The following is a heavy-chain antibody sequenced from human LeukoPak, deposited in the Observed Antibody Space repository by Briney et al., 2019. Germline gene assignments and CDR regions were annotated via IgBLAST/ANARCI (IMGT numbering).Heavy chain of an antibody. Sequence: GGSLRLSCAASGFTFSSYAMSWVRQAPGKGLEWVSAITESGGGTYNADSVKGRFTISRDNSKNTLYLQMNSLRAEDTAVYYCAKVFRKDGDFHLFDYWGQGTLVTVSS. V-gene: IGHV3-23*01. CDR3: AKVFRKDGDFHLFDY. D-gene: IGHD4-17*01. J-gene: IGHJ4*02. CDR2: ITESGGGT. CDR1: GFTFSSYA.